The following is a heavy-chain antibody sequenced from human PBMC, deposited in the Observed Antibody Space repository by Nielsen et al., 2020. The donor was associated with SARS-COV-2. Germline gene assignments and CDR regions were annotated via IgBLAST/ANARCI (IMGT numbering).Heavy chain of an antibody. D-gene: IGHD2-15*01. CDR1: GYTFTSYD. J-gene: IGHJ4*02. CDR3: ARDGWVVGGYFDY. Sequence: ASVKVSCKASGYTFTSYDINWVRQATGQGLEWMGWMNPNSGNTGYAQKFQGRVTMTRNTSISTAYMELSSLRFEDTAVYYCARDGWVVGGYFDYWGQGTLVTVSS. V-gene: IGHV1-8*01. CDR2: MNPNSGNT.